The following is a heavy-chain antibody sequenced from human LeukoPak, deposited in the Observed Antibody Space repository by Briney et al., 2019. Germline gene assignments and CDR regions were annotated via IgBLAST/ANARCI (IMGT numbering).Heavy chain of an antibody. CDR1: GFTFSSYG. V-gene: IGHV3-30*02. D-gene: IGHD6-13*01. Sequence: PGGSLRLSCAASGFTFSSYGMHWVRHAPGKGLEWVAFIRYDGSNKYYADSVKGRFTISRDNSKNTLYLQMNSLRAEDTAVYYCAKTRIAAAVYWGQGTLVTVSS. CDR2: IRYDGSNK. CDR3: AKTRIAAAVY. J-gene: IGHJ4*02.